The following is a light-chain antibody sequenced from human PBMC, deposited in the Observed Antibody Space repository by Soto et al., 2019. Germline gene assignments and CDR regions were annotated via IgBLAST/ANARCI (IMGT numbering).Light chain of an antibody. CDR1: QSLLHSTGNKY. Sequence: DIVMTQSPLSLPVTPGEPAAISCRSSQSLLHSTGNKYLNWYLQKPGQSPQLLIYLGSNRASGVPDRFSGSGSGTDFTLRISRVAAEDVGVYYCLQALQTPPTFGQGTRLEIK. V-gene: IGKV2-28*01. J-gene: IGKJ5*01. CDR3: LQALQTPPT. CDR2: LGS.